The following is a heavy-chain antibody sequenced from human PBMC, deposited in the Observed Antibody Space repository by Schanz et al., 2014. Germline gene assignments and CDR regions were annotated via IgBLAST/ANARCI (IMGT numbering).Heavy chain of an antibody. D-gene: IGHD2-2*01. CDR3: ARVDKFQVLSRQYLGMDV. V-gene: IGHV4-59*12. J-gene: IGHJ6*02. CDR2: IYYSGST. Sequence: QVQLQESGPGLVKPSETLSLTCSVSGGSISTYYWTWIRQPPGKGLEWVGYIYYSGSTNYNPSLPGTPNYTPSLRSRAGMSVDTPKNQFSLNLSSVTAADTAMYYCARVDKFQVLSRQYLGMDVWGQGTTVTVSS. CDR1: GGSISTYY.